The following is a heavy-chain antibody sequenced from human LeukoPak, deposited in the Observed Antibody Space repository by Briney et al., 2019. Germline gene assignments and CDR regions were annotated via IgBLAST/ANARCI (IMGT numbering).Heavy chain of an antibody. V-gene: IGHV3-23*01. CDR2: ISVSGGST. J-gene: IGHJ6*03. Sequence: GGSLRLSCAASGFTFSRYGMSWVRQAPGKGLEWVSSISVSGGSTYYADSVKGRFTISRDNSKNTLYLQMNSLRAEDTAVYYCARANYYYMDVWGKGATVTISS. CDR3: ARANYYYMDV. CDR1: GFTFSRYG.